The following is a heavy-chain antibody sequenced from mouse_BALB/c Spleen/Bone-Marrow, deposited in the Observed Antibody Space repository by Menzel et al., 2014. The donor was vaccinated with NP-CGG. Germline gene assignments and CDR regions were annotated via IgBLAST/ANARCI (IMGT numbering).Heavy chain of an antibody. V-gene: IGHV14-3*02. Sequence: EVQLQQSGAELVKPGDSVKLSCTASGFNIKDTYMHWVKQRPEQGLEWIGRIDPANGNTKYDPKFQGKATITADTSSNTAYLQLSSLTSEDTAVYYCARWLRRYYAMDYWGQGTSVTVSS. D-gene: IGHD2-2*01. J-gene: IGHJ4*01. CDR2: IDPANGNT. CDR1: GFNIKDTY. CDR3: ARWLRRYYAMDY.